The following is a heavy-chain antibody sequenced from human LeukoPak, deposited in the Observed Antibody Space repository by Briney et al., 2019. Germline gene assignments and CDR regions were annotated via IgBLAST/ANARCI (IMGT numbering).Heavy chain of an antibody. V-gene: IGHV3-30*02. Sequence: GGSLRLSCAASGFIFSSYGMHWVRQAPDKGLEWVAFIRYDGSRKYYADSVRGRFTISRDNPQNTVYLQMNSLRAEDSALYYCTRFGDYGEYWGQGTLVTVSS. J-gene: IGHJ4*02. CDR2: IRYDGSRK. D-gene: IGHD3-10*01. CDR1: GFIFSSYG. CDR3: TRFGDYGEY.